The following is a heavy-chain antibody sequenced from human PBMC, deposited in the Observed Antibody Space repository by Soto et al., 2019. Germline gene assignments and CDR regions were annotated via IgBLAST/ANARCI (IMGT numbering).Heavy chain of an antibody. CDR2: ISYDGSNK. J-gene: IGHJ6*02. CDR3: ARVGRDGYNYGDYYYGMDV. V-gene: IGHV3-30-3*01. Sequence: QVQLVESGGGVVQPGRSLRLSCAASGFTFSSYAMHWVRQAPGKGLEWVAVISYDGSNKYYADSVKGRFTISRDNSKNTLYLQMNSLRAEDTAVYYCARVGRDGYNYGDYYYGMDVWGQGTTVTVSS. D-gene: IGHD5-12*01. CDR1: GFTFSSYA.